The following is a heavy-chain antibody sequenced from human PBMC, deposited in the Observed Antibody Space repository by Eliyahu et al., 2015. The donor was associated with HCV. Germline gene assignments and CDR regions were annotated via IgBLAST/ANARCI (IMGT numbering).Heavy chain of an antibody. V-gene: IGHV4-39*01. Sequence: QLQLQESGPGLVKPSETLSLXCGVSRGSXTSSTXYWGXIRQPPGKGLGWIGSIYYSGSTYYNPSLKSRVSISVDTSKNQFSLNLTSVTAADTAVYYCARHGTVADPNWFDPWGQGTLVTVSS. CDR1: RGSXTSSTXY. D-gene: IGHD6-19*01. CDR2: IYYSGST. CDR3: ARHGTVADPNWFDP. J-gene: IGHJ5*02.